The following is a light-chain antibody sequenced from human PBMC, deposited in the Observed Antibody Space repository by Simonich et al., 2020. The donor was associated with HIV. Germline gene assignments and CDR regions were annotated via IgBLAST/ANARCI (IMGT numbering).Light chain of an antibody. Sequence: NFMLTKPHSGSESPGKTVTISCTRSIGSIASNYVQWYQQRPGSAPTTAIYEDNQSPSGFPDRFSGSIDSSSNSASLTISGLKTEDEADYYCQSYDISNHWVFGGGTKLTVL. CDR1: IGSIASNY. CDR2: EDN. J-gene: IGLJ3*02. V-gene: IGLV6-57*03. CDR3: QSYDISNHWV.